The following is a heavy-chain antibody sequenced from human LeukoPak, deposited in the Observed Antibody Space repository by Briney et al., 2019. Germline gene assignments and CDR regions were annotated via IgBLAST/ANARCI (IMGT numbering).Heavy chain of an antibody. J-gene: IGHJ3*02. CDR3: ARDLDGGSAFDI. Sequence: GGSLRLSCAASGFSFSNYVMPWVRQAPGKGLEYVSAIMPNGETRGYANSMKGRFTISRDNSKNTLYLQMGSLRAEDMAIYYCARDLDGGSAFDIWGQGTLVTVSS. V-gene: IGHV3-64*01. CDR1: GFSFSNYV. CDR2: IMPNGETR. D-gene: IGHD2-15*01.